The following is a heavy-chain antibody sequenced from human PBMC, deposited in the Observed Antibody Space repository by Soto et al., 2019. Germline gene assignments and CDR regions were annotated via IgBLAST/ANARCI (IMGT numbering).Heavy chain of an antibody. J-gene: IGHJ4*02. CDR2: IYYSGST. CDR1: GGSISSGDYY. V-gene: IGHV4-30-4*02. D-gene: IGHD3-10*01. CDR3: ARAPRGNYGYPSYFDY. Sequence: SETLSLTCTVSGGSISSGDYYWSWIRQPPGKGLEWIGYIYYSGSTYYNPSLKSRVTMSVDTSKNQFSLKLSSVTAADTAVYYCARAPRGNYGYPSYFDYWGQGTLVTVSS.